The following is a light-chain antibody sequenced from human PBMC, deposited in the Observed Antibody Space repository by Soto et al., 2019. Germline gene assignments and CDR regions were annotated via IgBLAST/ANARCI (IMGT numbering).Light chain of an antibody. CDR1: SSNIGNNY. J-gene: IGLJ2*01. V-gene: IGLV1-51*01. CDR3: GTWDTSLSEGI. Sequence: QSVLTQPPSVSAAPGQKVTISCSGSSSNIGNNYVSWYQHLPGTAPKLLIYDNNKRPSGIPDRFSGSKSGTSATLGITGLQTGDEADYYCGTWDTSLSEGIFGGGTKVTVL. CDR2: DNN.